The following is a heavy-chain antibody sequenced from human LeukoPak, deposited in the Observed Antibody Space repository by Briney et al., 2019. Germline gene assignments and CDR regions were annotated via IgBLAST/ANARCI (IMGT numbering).Heavy chain of an antibody. CDR3: ARLSIYYYDSSGYDAFDI. CDR1: GYTFTGYY. V-gene: IGHV1-2*02. D-gene: IGHD3-22*01. CDR2: INPNSGGT. Sequence: ASVKVSCKASGYTFTGYYMHWVRQAPGQGLEWMGWINPNSGGTNYAQKFQGRVTMTRDTSISTAYMELSRLRSDDTAVYYCARLSIYYYDSSGYDAFDIWGQGTMVTVSS. J-gene: IGHJ3*02.